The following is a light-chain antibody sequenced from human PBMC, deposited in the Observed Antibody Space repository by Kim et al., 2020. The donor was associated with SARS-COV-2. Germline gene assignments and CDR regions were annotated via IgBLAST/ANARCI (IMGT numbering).Light chain of an antibody. J-gene: IGKJ1*01. CDR1: QDISNH. V-gene: IGKV1-9*01. Sequence: ASVGDRVAIPCRASQDISNHLAWYQQKPGEAPELLVYGASTLKTGVPPRFSGSGSGTEFTLTISSLQPEDFATYFCLQVSTYPRTFAQGTKVDIK. CDR3: LQVSTYPRT. CDR2: GAS.